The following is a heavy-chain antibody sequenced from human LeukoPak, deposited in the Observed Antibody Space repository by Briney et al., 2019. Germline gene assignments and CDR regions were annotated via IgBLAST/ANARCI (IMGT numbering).Heavy chain of an antibody. Sequence: GASVKVSCKASGYTFTSYGISWVRQAPGQGLEWMGWISAYNGKTNYAQKLQGRVTMTTDTSTSTAYMELRSLRSDDTAVYYCARMDTAMLTISVNYYYYMDVWGKGTTVTVSS. D-gene: IGHD5-18*01. CDR2: ISAYNGKT. CDR3: ARMDTAMLTISVNYYYYMDV. J-gene: IGHJ6*03. CDR1: GYTFTSYG. V-gene: IGHV1-18*01.